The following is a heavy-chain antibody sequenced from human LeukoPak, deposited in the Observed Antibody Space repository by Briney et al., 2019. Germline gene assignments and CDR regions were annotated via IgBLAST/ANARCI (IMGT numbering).Heavy chain of an antibody. D-gene: IGHD3-22*01. J-gene: IGHJ4*02. CDR1: GYSFSSQW. CDR2: IYPGDSDT. CDR3: ARHGKYSSGSHHFDY. Sequence: GESLKISCKGSGYSFSSQWIGWVRQMPGKGLEWMGIIYPGDSDTRYSPSLQGHVTISADKSISTAYLQWSSLKASDTAIYYCARHGKYSSGSHHFDYWGQGTLVTVSS. V-gene: IGHV5-51*01.